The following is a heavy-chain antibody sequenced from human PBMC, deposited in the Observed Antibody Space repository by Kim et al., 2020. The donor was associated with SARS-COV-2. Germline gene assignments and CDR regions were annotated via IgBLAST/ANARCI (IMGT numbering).Heavy chain of an antibody. J-gene: IGHJ4*02. CDR2: INHSGST. V-gene: IGHV4-34*01. D-gene: IGHD6-13*01. CDR1: GGSFSGYY. CDR3: ARGSTGYSSSWYGSQVLKKGYYFDD. Sequence: SETLSLTCAVYGGSFSGYYWSWIRQPPGKGLEWIGEINHSGSTNYNPSLKSRVTISVDTSKNQFSLKLSSVTAADTAVYYCARGSTGYSSSWYGSQVLKKGYYFDDWGQGTLVTVSS.